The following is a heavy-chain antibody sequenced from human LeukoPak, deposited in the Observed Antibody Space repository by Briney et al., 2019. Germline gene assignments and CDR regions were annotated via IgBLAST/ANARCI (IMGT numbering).Heavy chain of an antibody. CDR3: ARMGHDILVPSGMDV. CDR1: VFTFIGYW. J-gene: IGHJ6*02. V-gene: IGHV3-74*01. Sequence: AGGCMRLSCAASVFTFIGYWMHWVRHAPGKGLVWVLLINNDGSYTSYADSVKGRFTISRDNAKNTLYVQMNSLRAEDTAVYYCARMGHDILVPSGMDVWGQGTTVTVSS. CDR2: INNDGSYT. D-gene: IGHD1-1*01.